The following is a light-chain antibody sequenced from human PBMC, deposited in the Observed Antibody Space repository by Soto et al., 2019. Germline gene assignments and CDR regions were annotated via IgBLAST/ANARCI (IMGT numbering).Light chain of an antibody. CDR3: QDYGTSAPWT. Sequence: EVVLTQSPGTLSLPLGERATLSCRASQNIRGNELAWYQQKPGQAPRLLIYRGSSRATGIPDRFTGRGSGTEFTLTISRLEPEDFAVYYCQDYGTSAPWTFGQGTKVEIK. V-gene: IGKV3-20*01. CDR1: QNIRGNE. J-gene: IGKJ1*01. CDR2: RGS.